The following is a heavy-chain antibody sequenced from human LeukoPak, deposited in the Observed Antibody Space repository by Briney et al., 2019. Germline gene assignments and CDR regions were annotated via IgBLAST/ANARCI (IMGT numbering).Heavy chain of an antibody. Sequence: GGSLTLSCAASGFTFTGYAMSWVRQAPGKGLEWVSAISTSGGVTYYADSVRGRFTISRDNSKNTLYLQMNSLRAEDTALYYCAKSYSSGWYDFDYWGQGTLVTVSS. J-gene: IGHJ4*02. V-gene: IGHV3-23*01. CDR3: AKSYSSGWYDFDY. D-gene: IGHD6-19*01. CDR1: GFTFTGYA. CDR2: ISTSGGVT.